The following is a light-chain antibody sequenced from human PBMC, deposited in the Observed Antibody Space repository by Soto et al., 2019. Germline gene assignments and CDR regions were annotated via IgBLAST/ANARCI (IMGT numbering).Light chain of an antibody. CDR2: DVS. Sequence: DIQMTQSPSTLSAFVGDRVTITCRASQSISLWLAWYQQKPGKAPRLLIYDVSTLESGVPSRFSGSGSGTEFSLTSKSLEPDDFATYYCQQYNSYSWTFGLGTKVEIK. CDR1: QSISLW. CDR3: QQYNSYSWT. V-gene: IGKV1-5*01. J-gene: IGKJ1*01.